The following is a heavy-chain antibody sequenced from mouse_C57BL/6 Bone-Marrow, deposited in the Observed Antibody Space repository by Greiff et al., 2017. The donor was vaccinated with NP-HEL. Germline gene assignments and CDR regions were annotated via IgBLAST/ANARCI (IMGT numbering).Heavy chain of an antibody. V-gene: IGHV1-72*01. CDR3: ARRGVITTVVDYAMDY. CDR1: GYTFTSYW. Sequence: QVQLQQPGAELVKPGASVKLSCKASGYTFTSYWMHWVKQRPGRGLEWIGRIDPNSGGTKYNEKFKSKATLTVDQPSSTAYMQLSSLTSEDSAVYYCARRGVITTVVDYAMDYWGQGTSVTVSS. CDR2: IDPNSGGT. D-gene: IGHD1-1*01. J-gene: IGHJ4*01.